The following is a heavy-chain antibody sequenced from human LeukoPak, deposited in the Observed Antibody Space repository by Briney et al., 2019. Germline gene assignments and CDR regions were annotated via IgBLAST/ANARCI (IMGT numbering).Heavy chain of an antibody. CDR1: VRTLIIYS. J-gene: IGHJ6*03. CDR2: IIPIFGTA. D-gene: IGHD3-3*01. V-gene: IGHV1-69*05. CDR3: SRGRAYDFWSGYYTADYDYYYYMDV. Sequence: SVKLSYNASVRTLIIYSISWVRRAPGQGLEWMGGIIPIFGTANYAQKFQGRLTITTDDSTSSAYMELSSLIPEHTAAHSCSRGRAYDFWSGYYTADYDYYYYMDVWGKGTTVTVSS.